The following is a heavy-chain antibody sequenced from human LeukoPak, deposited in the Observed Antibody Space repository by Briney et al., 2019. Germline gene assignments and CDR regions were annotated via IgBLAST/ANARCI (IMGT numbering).Heavy chain of an antibody. J-gene: IGHJ4*02. Sequence: SETLSLTCTVSGGSISSYYWGWIRQPPGKGLEWIGNIYYSGNTYYNPSLKSRVTISLDTSRNQFSLKLSSVTAADTAVYYCASSGDYGDTGIDYWGQGTLVTVSS. CDR2: IYYSGNT. CDR3: ASSGDYGDTGIDY. D-gene: IGHD4-17*01. CDR1: GGSISSYY. V-gene: IGHV4-39*07.